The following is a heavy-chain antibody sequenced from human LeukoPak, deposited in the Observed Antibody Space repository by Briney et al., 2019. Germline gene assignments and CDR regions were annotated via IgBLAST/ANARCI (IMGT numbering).Heavy chain of an antibody. CDR1: GFTFSSYS. CDR3: ARIGAVAGLDAFDI. D-gene: IGHD6-19*01. CDR2: ISSSSSYI. V-gene: IGHV3-21*01. J-gene: IGHJ3*02. Sequence: GGSLRLSCAASGFTFSSYSMNWVRQAPGKGLEWVSSISSSSSYIYYADSVKGRFTISRDNAKNSLYLQMNSLRAEDTAVHYCARIGAVAGLDAFDIWGQGTMVTVSS.